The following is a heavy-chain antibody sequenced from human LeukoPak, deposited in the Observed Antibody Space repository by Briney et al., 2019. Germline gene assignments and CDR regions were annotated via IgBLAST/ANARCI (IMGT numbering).Heavy chain of an antibody. CDR2: ISYDGSNK. CDR3: ARDSKRYYYGSGSYPDY. V-gene: IGHV3-30*04. Sequence: GGSLRLSCAASGFTFSSHAMHWVRQAPGKGLEWVAVISYDGSNKYYADSVKGRFTISRDNSKNTLYLQMNSLRAEDTAVYYCARDSKRYYYGSGSYPDYWGQGTLVTVSS. D-gene: IGHD3-10*01. CDR1: GFTFSSHA. J-gene: IGHJ4*02.